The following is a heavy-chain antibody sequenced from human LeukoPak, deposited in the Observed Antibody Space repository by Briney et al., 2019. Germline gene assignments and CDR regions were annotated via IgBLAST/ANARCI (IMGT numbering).Heavy chain of an antibody. V-gene: IGHV4-34*01. CDR3: ARGYYGSGSHCCHMDV. CDR1: VGSSSGYY. CDR2: INHSGST. J-gene: IGHJ6*03. D-gene: IGHD3-10*01. Sequence: KPSETLSLTCAVYVGSSSGYYWSWIRQPPGKGLEWIGEINHSGSTNYNSSLKSRVTISVDTSKNQFSLKLSSVTAADTAVYYCARGYYGSGSHCCHMDVWGKGTTITVS.